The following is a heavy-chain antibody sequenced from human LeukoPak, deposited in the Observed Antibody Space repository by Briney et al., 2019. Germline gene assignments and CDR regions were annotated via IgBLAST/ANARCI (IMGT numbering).Heavy chain of an antibody. CDR1: GGSISSYY. V-gene: IGHV4-4*07. CDR2: IYISGSA. J-gene: IGHJ4*02. Sequence: SETLSLTCTVSGGSISSYYWSWIRQPAGKGLEWIGRIYISGSANYNPSLKSRVTMSVDTSKNQFSLKLSSVTAADTAVYYCARDRGTWNDDGFDYWGQGTLVTVSS. D-gene: IGHD1-1*01. CDR3: ARDRGTWNDDGFDY.